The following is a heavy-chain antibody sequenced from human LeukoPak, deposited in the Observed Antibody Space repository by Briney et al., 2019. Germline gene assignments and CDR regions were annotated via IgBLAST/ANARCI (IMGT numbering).Heavy chain of an antibody. CDR1: GGTFSSYA. Sequence: ASVKVSCKASGGTFSSYAISWVRQAPGQGLEWMGGIIPIFGTANYAQKFQGRVTITADESTSTAYMELSSLRSEDTAVYYCASPGGGGTVTTYLNYWGQGTLVTVSS. J-gene: IGHJ4*02. CDR3: ASPGGGGTVTTYLNY. CDR2: IIPIFGTA. V-gene: IGHV1-69*13. D-gene: IGHD4-17*01.